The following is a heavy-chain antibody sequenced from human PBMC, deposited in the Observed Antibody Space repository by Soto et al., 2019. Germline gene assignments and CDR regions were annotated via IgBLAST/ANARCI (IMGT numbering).Heavy chain of an antibody. CDR1: GFTFSHFV. J-gene: IGHJ4*02. D-gene: IGHD5-18*01. CDR3: ARDGEMSTAPNY. V-gene: IGHV3-33*01. CDR2: IWYAGSDK. Sequence: QVQLVESGGGVVQPGTSLKLSCAASGFTFSHFVMHWVRQAPGKGLEWVATIWYAGSDKSYADSVKGRLTVSRDNSQSMVYLQMNSLAAEDTAVYYCARDGEMSTAPNYWGQGTLVSVSS.